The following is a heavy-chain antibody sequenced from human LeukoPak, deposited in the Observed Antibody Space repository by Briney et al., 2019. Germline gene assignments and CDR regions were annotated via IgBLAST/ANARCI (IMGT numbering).Heavy chain of an antibody. Sequence: GASVKVSCKASGYTFTGYYMHWVRQAPGQGLEWMGWISANTGDTNYAQKFQGRVTMTRDTSITTAYMELSRLRSDDTAVYYCARSSTYCSGGTCYYVSRGQGTLVTVSS. CDR1: GYTFTGYY. CDR3: ARSSTYCSGGTCYYVS. CDR2: ISANTGDT. J-gene: IGHJ4*02. D-gene: IGHD2-15*01. V-gene: IGHV1-2*02.